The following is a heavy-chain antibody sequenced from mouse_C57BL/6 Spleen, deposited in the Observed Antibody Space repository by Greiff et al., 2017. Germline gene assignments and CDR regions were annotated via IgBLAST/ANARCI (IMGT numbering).Heavy chain of an antibody. CDR1: GYSSTGYF. D-gene: IGHD2-2*01. Sequence: LQLKQSGPELVKLGDSVKISCKAPGYSSTGYFMNWVMPSHGKSLEWMGRINPYNGDTFYNQKFKGKSTLTVDKSSSTAHMELRSLTSKDSAVFYSAKSAYGYDGYFDYWGQGTSLTVSS. J-gene: IGHJ2*02. V-gene: IGHV1-20*01. CDR2: INPYNGDT. CDR3: AKSAYGYDGYFDY.